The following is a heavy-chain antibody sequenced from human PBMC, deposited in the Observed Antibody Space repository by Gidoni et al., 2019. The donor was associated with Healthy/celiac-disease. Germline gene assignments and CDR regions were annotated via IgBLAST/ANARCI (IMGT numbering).Heavy chain of an antibody. CDR1: GGTFSSYA. D-gene: IGHD3-3*01. CDR3: ARSAYDFWSGYYRDGSAYYYGMDV. J-gene: IGHJ6*02. CDR2: IIPIFGTA. V-gene: IGHV1-69*01. Sequence: QVQLVQSGAEVKKPGSSVKVSCKASGGTFSSYAISWVRQAPGQGLEWRGGIIPIFGTANYAQKLQGRVTITADESTSTAYMELSSLRSEDTAVYYCARSAYDFWSGYYRDGSAYYYGMDVWGQGTTVTVSS.